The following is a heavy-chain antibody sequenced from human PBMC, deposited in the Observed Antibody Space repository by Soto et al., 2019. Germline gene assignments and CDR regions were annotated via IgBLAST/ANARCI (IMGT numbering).Heavy chain of an antibody. Sequence: GGSLRLSCAASGFTFSPYTMHWVRQTPGKGLEWVAVISYDGSNQYYADSVRGRFTISRDNSKNTLVLQMNSLRAEDTALYYCARGGGFCGADCYKGGIDYWGQGTLVTVSS. D-gene: IGHD2-21*02. CDR1: GFTFSPYT. J-gene: IGHJ4*02. CDR2: ISYDGSNQ. CDR3: ARGGGFCGADCYKGGIDY. V-gene: IGHV3-30-3*01.